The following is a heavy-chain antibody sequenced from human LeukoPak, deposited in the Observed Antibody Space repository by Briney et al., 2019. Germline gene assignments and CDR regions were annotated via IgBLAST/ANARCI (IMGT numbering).Heavy chain of an antibody. Sequence: AGGSLRLSCAVSGFTVSSNYMSWVRQAPGKGLEWVSVIYSGGSTYYADSVKGRFTISRGNSKNTLYLQMNSLRAEDTAVYYCARDGYNYYAPNFDYWGQGTLVTVSS. CDR1: GFTVSSNY. CDR2: IYSGGST. V-gene: IGHV3-66*01. J-gene: IGHJ4*02. CDR3: ARDGYNYYAPNFDY. D-gene: IGHD5-24*01.